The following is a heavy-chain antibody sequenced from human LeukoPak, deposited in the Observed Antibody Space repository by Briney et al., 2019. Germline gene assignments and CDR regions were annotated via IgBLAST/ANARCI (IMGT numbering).Heavy chain of an antibody. CDR3: AELGITMIGGV. V-gene: IGHV3-48*03. CDR1: GFTFSSYE. Sequence: PAGTLRLSCAASGFTFSSYEMNWVRQAPGKGLEWVSYISSSSSTIYYADSVKGRFTISRDNAKNSLYLQMNSLRAEDTAVYYCAELGITMIGGVWGKGTTVTISS. D-gene: IGHD3-10*02. J-gene: IGHJ6*04. CDR2: ISSSSSTI.